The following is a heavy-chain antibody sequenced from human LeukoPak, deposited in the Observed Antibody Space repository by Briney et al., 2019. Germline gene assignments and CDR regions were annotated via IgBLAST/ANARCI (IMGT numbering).Heavy chain of an antibody. CDR3: ARGIKEVAIVVVPAAIYWFDP. Sequence: SETLSLTCAVYGGSFSGYYWSWIRQPPGKGLEWIGEINHSGRTNYNPSLKSRVTISVDTSKNQFSLKLSSVTAADTAVYYCARGIKEVAIVVVPAAIYWFDPWGQGTLVTVSS. CDR2: INHSGRT. V-gene: IGHV4-34*01. CDR1: GGSFSGYY. J-gene: IGHJ5*02. D-gene: IGHD2-2*02.